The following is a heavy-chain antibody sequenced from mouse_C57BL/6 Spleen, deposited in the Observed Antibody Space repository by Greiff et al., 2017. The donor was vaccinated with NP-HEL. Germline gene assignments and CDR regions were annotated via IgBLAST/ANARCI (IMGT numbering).Heavy chain of an antibody. Sequence: QVQLKESGPGLVQPSQSLSITCTVSGFSLTSYGVHWVRQSPGKGLEWLGVIWSGGSTDYNAAFISRLSISKDNSKSQVFFKMNSLQADDTAIYYCAREVPYAMDYWGQGTSVTVSS. CDR1: GFSLTSYG. CDR3: AREVPYAMDY. V-gene: IGHV2-2*01. CDR2: IWSGGST. J-gene: IGHJ4*01.